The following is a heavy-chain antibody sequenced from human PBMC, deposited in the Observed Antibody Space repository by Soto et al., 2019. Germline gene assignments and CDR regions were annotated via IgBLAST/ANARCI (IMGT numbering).Heavy chain of an antibody. CDR3: ARFDRSYYDILTIGAFDI. CDR1: GGSISSGGYY. J-gene: IGHJ3*02. CDR2: IYYSGST. D-gene: IGHD3-9*01. V-gene: IGHV4-31*03. Sequence: QVQLQESGPGLEKPSQTLSLTCTVSGGSISSGGYYWSWIRQHPGKGLEWIGYIYYSGSTYYNPSLKSRVTISVDTSKNQFSLKLSSVTAADTAVYYCARFDRSYYDILTIGAFDIWGQGTMVTVSS.